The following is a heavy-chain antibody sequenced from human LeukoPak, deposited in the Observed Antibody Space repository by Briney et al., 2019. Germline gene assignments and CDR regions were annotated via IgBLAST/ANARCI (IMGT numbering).Heavy chain of an antibody. CDR3: AKDGGLWVSAHWGDS. J-gene: IGHJ4*02. CDR2: ITTSDGNT. V-gene: IGHV3-23*01. CDR1: GFTFSSYT. Sequence: GGSLRLSCAASGFTFSSYTMSWVRQAPGKGLEWVSTITTSDGNTYYADSVKGRFTVSRDNPKNTLYLQMNSLRAEDTAVYYCAKDGGLWVSAHWGDSWGRGTLVTVSS. D-gene: IGHD7-27*01.